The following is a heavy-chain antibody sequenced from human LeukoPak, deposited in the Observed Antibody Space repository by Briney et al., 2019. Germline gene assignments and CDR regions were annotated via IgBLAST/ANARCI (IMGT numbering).Heavy chain of an antibody. V-gene: IGHV1-18*01. D-gene: IGHD3-10*01. CDR1: GYTFTSYG. J-gene: IGHJ4*02. CDR3: ARDRGYYGSGSYYPRDY. Sequence: GASVKVSCKASGYTFTSYGISWVRQAPGQGLEWMGWISAYNGNTNYAQKLQGRVTMTTDTSTSTAYMELRSLRPDDTAVYYCARDRGYYGSGSYYPRDYWGQGTLVTVSS. CDR2: ISAYNGNT.